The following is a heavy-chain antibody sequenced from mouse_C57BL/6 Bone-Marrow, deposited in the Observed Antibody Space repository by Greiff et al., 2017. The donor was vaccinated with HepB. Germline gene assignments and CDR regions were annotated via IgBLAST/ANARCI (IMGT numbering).Heavy chain of an antibody. CDR1: GYTFTDYN. Sequence: VQLQQSGPELVKPGASVKIPCKASGYTFTDYNMDWVKQSHGKSLEWIGDINPNNGGTIYNQKFKGKATLTVDKSSSTAYMELRSLTSEDTAVYYCARGNYGNPYYYAMDYWGQGTSVTVSS. CDR3: ARGNYGNPYYYAMDY. CDR2: INPNNGGT. D-gene: IGHD2-1*01. J-gene: IGHJ4*01. V-gene: IGHV1-18*01.